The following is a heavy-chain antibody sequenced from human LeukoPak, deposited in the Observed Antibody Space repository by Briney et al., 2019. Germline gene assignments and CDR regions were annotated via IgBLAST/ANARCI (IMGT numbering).Heavy chain of an antibody. Sequence: GGSLRLSCEASGLSLSNYPMHWVRQAPGKGLEWITLITYDGAFDGGKTYYADSVKGRFTISRDNSKNTLYLQMNSLRAEDTAVYYCARAWEDVLLWFGELDYWGQGTLVTVSS. CDR3: ARAWEDVLLWFGELDY. CDR2: ITYDGAFDGGKT. V-gene: IGHV3-30*01. D-gene: IGHD3-10*01. CDR1: GLSLSNYP. J-gene: IGHJ4*02.